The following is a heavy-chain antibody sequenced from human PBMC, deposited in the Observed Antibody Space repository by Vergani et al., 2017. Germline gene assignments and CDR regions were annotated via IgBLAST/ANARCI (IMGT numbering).Heavy chain of an antibody. CDR2: IIPRLATT. D-gene: IGHD2-15*01. Sequence: QVQLVQSGAEVKKPGSSVKVSCKASGGTFSSYALNWVRQAPGQGLEWMGSIIPRLATTIYAQKFQGRVTITADESTSTAYMELSSLKSEDTAVFYCARATCSGGSCYRGFEYWGQGSRITVSS. CDR1: GGTFSSYA. J-gene: IGHJ4*02. V-gene: IGHV1-69*11. CDR3: ARATCSGGSCYRGFEY.